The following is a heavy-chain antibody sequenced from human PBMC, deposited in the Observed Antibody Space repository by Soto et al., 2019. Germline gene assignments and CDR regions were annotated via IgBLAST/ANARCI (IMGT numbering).Heavy chain of an antibody. CDR3: AKSSGWFHAFDY. CDR2: ISGSGGST. D-gene: IGHD6-19*01. V-gene: IGHV3-23*01. J-gene: IGHJ4*02. Sequence: EVQLLESGGGLVQPGGSLRLSCAASGFTFSSYALSWVRQAPGKGLEWVSVISGSGGSTYYADSVKGRFTISRDNSKNTLYLQMNSLRADDTAVYYCAKSSGWFHAFDYWGQGTLVTVSS. CDR1: GFTFSSYA.